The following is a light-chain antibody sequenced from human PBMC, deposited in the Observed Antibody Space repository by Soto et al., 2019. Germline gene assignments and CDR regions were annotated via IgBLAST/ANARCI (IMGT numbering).Light chain of an antibody. Sequence: DIQMTQSPSSLSASVGDRVTITCQASQDISNYLNWYQQKPGKAPKLLIYAASNLETGVPSRFSGSGSGTDFTFTISSLQPADIATYYCQQYDNLPTFGQGTRLEIK. CDR3: QQYDNLPT. V-gene: IGKV1-33*01. CDR1: QDISNY. CDR2: AAS. J-gene: IGKJ5*01.